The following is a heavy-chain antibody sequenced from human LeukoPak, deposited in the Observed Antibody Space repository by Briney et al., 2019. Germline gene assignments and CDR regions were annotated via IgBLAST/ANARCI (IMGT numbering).Heavy chain of an antibody. CDR3: ARANATYYDFWSGYYLQPLYGMDV. CDR2: IYYSGST. V-gene: IGHV4-30-4*01. D-gene: IGHD3-3*01. Sequence: SQTLSLNCTVSGGSISSGDYYWSWIRQPPGKGLEWIGYIYYSGSTYYNPSLKSRVTISVDTSKNQFSLKLSSVTAADTAVYYCARANATYYDFWSGYYLQPLYGMDVWGQGTTVTVSS. CDR1: GGSISSGDYY. J-gene: IGHJ6*02.